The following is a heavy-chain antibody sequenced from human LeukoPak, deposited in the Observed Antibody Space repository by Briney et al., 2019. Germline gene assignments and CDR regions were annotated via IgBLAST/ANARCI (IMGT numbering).Heavy chain of an antibody. CDR1: GYTFTSYG. CDR3: ARSLNNWNDDYGMDV. D-gene: IGHD1-20*01. CDR2: ISAYNGNT. V-gene: IGHV1-18*01. J-gene: IGHJ6*02. Sequence: ASVKVSCKASGYTFTSYGISWVRQAPGQGLERMGWISAYNGNTNYAQKLQGRVTMTTDTSTSTAYMELRSLRSDDTAVYYCARSLNNWNDDYGMDVWGQGTTVTVSS.